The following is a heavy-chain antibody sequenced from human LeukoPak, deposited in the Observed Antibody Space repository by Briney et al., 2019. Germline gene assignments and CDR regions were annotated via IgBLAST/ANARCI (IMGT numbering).Heavy chain of an antibody. CDR1: GFTFSSYW. V-gene: IGHV3-48*04. CDR2: ISSSGSTI. D-gene: IGHD5-18*01. J-gene: IGHJ4*02. Sequence: PGGSLRLSCAASGFTFSSYWMNWARQAPGKGLEWVSYISSSGSTIYYADSVKGRFTISRDNAKNSLYLQMNSLRAEDTAVYYCARGLIPEFRYSYGLFDYWGQGTLVTVSS. CDR3: ARGLIPEFRYSYGLFDY.